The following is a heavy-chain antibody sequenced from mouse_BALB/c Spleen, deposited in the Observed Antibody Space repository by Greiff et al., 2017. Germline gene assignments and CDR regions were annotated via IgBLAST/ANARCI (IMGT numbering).Heavy chain of an antibody. Sequence: EVMLVESGGGLVKPGGSLKLSCAASGFTFSDYYMYWVRQTPEKRLEWVATISDGGSYTYYPDSVKGRFTISRDNAKNNLYLQMSSLKSEDTAMYYCARDGLPYAMDYWGQGTSVTVSS. J-gene: IGHJ4*01. D-gene: IGHD2-2*01. CDR2: ISDGGSYT. CDR1: GFTFSDYY. CDR3: ARDGLPYAMDY. V-gene: IGHV5-4*02.